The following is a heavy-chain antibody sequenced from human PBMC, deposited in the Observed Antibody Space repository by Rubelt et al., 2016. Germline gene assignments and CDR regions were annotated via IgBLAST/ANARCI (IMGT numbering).Heavy chain of an antibody. CDR1: GGSISSSSYY. CDR3: AAYSYEFAFDI. CDR2: IYYSGST. J-gene: IGHJ3*02. Sequence: QLQLQESGPGLVKPSETLSLTCTVSGGSISSSSYYWGWIRQPPGKGLEWIGSIYYSGSTNYNPSLMGRVTISGDTSKNQCSLKLSSVTAAETAVYYCAAYSYEFAFDIWGQGTMVTVSS. D-gene: IGHD5-18*01. V-gene: IGHV4-39*07.